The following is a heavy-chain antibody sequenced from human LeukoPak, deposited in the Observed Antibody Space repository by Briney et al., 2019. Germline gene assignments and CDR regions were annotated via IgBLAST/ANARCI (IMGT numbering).Heavy chain of an antibody. CDR3: AREPELLWFGELLSRNWFDP. CDR2: INPSGGST. J-gene: IGHJ5*02. D-gene: IGHD3-10*01. Sequence: ASVKVSCKASGYTFTSYYMHWVRQAPGQGLEWMGIINPSGGSTIYAQKFQGRVTMTRDTSTSTAYMELSRLRSDDTAVYYCAREPELLWFGELLSRNWFDPWGQGTLVTVSS. V-gene: IGHV1-46*01. CDR1: GYTFTSYY.